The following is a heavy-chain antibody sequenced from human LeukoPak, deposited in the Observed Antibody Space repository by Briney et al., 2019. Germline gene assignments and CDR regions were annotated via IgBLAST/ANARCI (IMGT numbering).Heavy chain of an antibody. CDR1: GGSISSYY. D-gene: IGHD3-10*01. Sequence: SETLSLICTVSGGSISSYYWSWIRQPPGKGLDWIGYIYYSGSTNYNPSLKSRVTISVDTSKNQFSLKLSSVTAADTAVYYCARFVNSITMVRGAYDYWGQGTLVTVSS. CDR3: ARFVNSITMVRGAYDY. CDR2: IYYSGST. V-gene: IGHV4-59*01. J-gene: IGHJ4*02.